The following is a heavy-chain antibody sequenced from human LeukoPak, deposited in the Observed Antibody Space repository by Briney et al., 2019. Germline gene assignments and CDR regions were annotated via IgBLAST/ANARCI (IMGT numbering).Heavy chain of an antibody. CDR1: GYTFTDFG. D-gene: IGHD3/OR15-3a*01. CDR3: VRDLGVDTTMIFFDY. J-gene: IGHJ4*02. Sequence: GASVKVSCKASGYTFTDFGISWVRQAPGQGLEWMAWISAYNGNTNCVQKFQDRVSMTTDTSTSTAYMELRSLRPDDMAVYYCVRDLGVDTTMIFFDYWGQGTLVTVSS. V-gene: IGHV1-18*03. CDR2: ISAYNGNT.